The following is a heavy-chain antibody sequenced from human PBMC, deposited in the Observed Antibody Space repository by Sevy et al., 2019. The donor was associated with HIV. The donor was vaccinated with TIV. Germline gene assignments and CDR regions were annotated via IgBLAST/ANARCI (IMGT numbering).Heavy chain of an antibody. CDR1: GYTFTGYY. Sequence: ASVKVSCKASGYTFTGYYMHWVRQAPGQGLEWMGWINPNSGGTNYAQKFQGRVTMTRDTSISTAYMELGRLRSDDTAVYYCARATMVRGVMSMDVWGQGTTVTVSS. J-gene: IGHJ6*02. D-gene: IGHD3-10*01. CDR3: ARATMVRGVMSMDV. CDR2: INPNSGGT. V-gene: IGHV1-2*02.